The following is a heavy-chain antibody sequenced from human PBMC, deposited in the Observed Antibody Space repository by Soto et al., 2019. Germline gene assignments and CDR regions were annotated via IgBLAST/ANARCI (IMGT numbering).Heavy chain of an antibody. D-gene: IGHD2-2*01. J-gene: IGHJ5*01. V-gene: IGHV3-23*01. CDR2: ISAAGGSA. Sequence: GGSLRLSCAASGFTFSSYGMSWVRQAPGKGLEWVSSISAAGGSAYYADPVKGRFTISRDNSKNTLYLQMNSLRAEDTAVYYCAKPPPYCSSNTCYFPFDSWGQGTLVTVSS. CDR1: GFTFSSYG. CDR3: AKPPPYCSSNTCYFPFDS.